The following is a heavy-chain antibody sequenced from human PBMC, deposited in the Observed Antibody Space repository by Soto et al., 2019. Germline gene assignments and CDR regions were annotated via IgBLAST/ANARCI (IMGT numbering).Heavy chain of an antibody. D-gene: IGHD4-4*01. V-gene: IGHV3-30*18. CDR3: AKLSTVTNYYGMDV. CDR1: RFTFSSYG. J-gene: IGHJ6*02. CDR2: ISYDGSNK. Sequence: QVQLVESGGGVVQPGRSLRLSCAASRFTFSSYGMHWVRQAPGKGLEWVAVISYDGSNKYYADSVKGRFTISRDNSKNTLYLQMNSLRAEDTAVYYCAKLSTVTNYYGMDVWGQGTTVTVSS.